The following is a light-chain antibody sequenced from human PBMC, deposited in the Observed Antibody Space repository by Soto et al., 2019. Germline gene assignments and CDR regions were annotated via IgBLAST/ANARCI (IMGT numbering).Light chain of an antibody. CDR3: QQYDNSHLT. J-gene: IGKJ4*01. CDR2: GIS. Sequence: EVVLTQSPGTLSLSPGERATLSCRASQSVNSKYLAWYQQKPGQAPRLLMYGISSRAAGIPDRFSGSGSGTDFTLTISRLEPEDLAVYYCQQYDNSHLTFGGGTKVEI. CDR1: QSVNSKY. V-gene: IGKV3-20*01.